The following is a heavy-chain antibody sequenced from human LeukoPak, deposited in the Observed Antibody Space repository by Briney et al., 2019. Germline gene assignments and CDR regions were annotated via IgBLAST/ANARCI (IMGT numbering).Heavy chain of an antibody. V-gene: IGHV1-8*01. J-gene: IGHJ4*02. D-gene: IGHD5-12*01. CDR3: ATDLDKDIVATRLTPNFDY. CDR2: MSPNSGNT. Sequence: ASVKVSCKASGYTFTSYDINWMRQATGQGLEWMGWMSPNSGNTGYAQKFQGRVTMTRDTSTGTAYLELSSLRSEDTAVYYCATDLDKDIVATRLTPNFDYWGQGTLVTVSS. CDR1: GYTFTSYD.